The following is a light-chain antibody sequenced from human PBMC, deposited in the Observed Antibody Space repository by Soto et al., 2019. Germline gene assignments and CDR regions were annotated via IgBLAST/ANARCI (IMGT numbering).Light chain of an antibody. CDR1: LSVANY. J-gene: IGKJ4*01. CDR3: QQSHTLPFT. Sequence: DIQMTQSPSSLSASVGGRVTITCRANLSVANYLHWYQQKSGRVPKLLIYAASNLQRGVPSRFSGGGSGTEFSLTISSLRLEDFAAYFCQQSHTLPFTFGGGTKVDIK. CDR2: AAS. V-gene: IGKV1-39*01.